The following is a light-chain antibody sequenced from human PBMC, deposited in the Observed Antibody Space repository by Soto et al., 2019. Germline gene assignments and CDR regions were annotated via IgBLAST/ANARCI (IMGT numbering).Light chain of an antibody. J-gene: IGKJ5*01. V-gene: IGKV3D-11*01. CDR2: DAS. CDR3: QQRSNCPIT. CDR1: QGVSSY. Sequence: EIVLTQSPATLSLSPGERATLSCRASQGVSSYLAWYQQKPGQAPRLLIYDASNRATGIPARFSGSGPGTDFTLTISRLEPEDFAVYYCQQRSNCPITFGQGTRLEIK.